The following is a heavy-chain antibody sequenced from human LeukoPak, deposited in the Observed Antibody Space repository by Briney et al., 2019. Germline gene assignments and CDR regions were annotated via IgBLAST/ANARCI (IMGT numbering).Heavy chain of an antibody. CDR2: IKSKTDGGTT. CDR3: TGHDYYDSSGYWPFDY. V-gene: IGHV3-15*01. D-gene: IGHD3-22*01. Sequence: PGGSLRLSCAASGFTFSNAWMSWVRQAPGKGGEWGGRIKSKTDGGTTDYAATVKGRFTIAREEAKNTLYLQMNSLKTEDTAVYYCTGHDYYDSSGYWPFDYWGQGTLVTVSS. J-gene: IGHJ4*02. CDR1: GFTFSNAW.